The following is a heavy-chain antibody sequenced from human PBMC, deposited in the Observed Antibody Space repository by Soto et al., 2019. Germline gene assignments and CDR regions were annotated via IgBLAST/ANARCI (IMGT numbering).Heavy chain of an antibody. J-gene: IGHJ4*02. CDR3: ANHIADVGYFLAY. V-gene: IGHV3-23*01. CDR1: GFTFSSYA. D-gene: IGHD6-13*01. Sequence: WGSLRLSCAASGFTFSSYAMSWVRQAPGKGLEWVSAISGSGGSTYYADSVKGRFTISRDNSKNTLYLQMNSLRAEDTTVYYCANHIADVGYFLAYWGKGTLVPVS. CDR2: ISGSGGST.